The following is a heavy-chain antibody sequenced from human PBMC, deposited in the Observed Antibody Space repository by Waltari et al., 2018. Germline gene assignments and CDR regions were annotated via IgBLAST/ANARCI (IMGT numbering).Heavy chain of an antibody. D-gene: IGHD2-2*01. CDR3: ARVPPNYCSSTSCYVGYFDY. J-gene: IGHJ4*02. V-gene: IGHV4-39*07. Sequence: QLQLQESGPGLVKPSETLSLTCTVSGGSISSSSYYWGWIRKPPGQGLEWIGSIYYSGSTYYNPSLKSRVTISVDTSKNQFSLKLSSVTAADTAVYYCARVPPNYCSSTSCYVGYFDYWGQGTLVTVSS. CDR2: IYYSGST. CDR1: GGSISSSSYY.